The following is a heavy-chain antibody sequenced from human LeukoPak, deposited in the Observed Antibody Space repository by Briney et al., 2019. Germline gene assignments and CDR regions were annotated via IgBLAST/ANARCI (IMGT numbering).Heavy chain of an antibody. Sequence: PGGSLRLSCAASGFTVSSNYMSWARQAPGKGLEWVSVIYSGGSTYCADFAKGRFTISRDDSKNTLYLQMDSLRAEDTAVYYCARRYGNYDWYFDLWGRSTLVTVSS. CDR2: IYSGGST. CDR1: GFTVSSNY. J-gene: IGHJ2*01. D-gene: IGHD4-11*01. V-gene: IGHV3-53*01. CDR3: ARRYGNYDWYFDL.